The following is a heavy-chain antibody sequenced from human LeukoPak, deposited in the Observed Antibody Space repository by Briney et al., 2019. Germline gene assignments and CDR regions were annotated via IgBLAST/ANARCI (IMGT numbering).Heavy chain of an antibody. CDR1: GGSFSGYY. CDR3: ARGRYDFWSGYLRGEYNWFDP. J-gene: IGHJ5*02. D-gene: IGHD3-3*01. V-gene: IGHV4-34*01. CDR2: INHSGST. Sequence: SETLSLACAVYGGSFSGYYRSGIRQPPGKGLEWIGEINHSGSTNYNPSLKSRVTISVDTSKNQFSLKLSSVTAADTAVYYCARGRYDFWSGYLRGEYNWFDPWGQGTLVTVSS.